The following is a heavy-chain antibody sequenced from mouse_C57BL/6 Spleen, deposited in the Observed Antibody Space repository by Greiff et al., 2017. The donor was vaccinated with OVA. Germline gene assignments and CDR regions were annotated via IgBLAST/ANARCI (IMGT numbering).Heavy chain of an antibody. CDR2: IDPSDSYT. CDR1: GYTFTSYW. D-gene: IGHD1-1*01. CDR3: TRSLFITTVVGPFDV. J-gene: IGHJ1*03. Sequence: QVQLQQPGAELVRPGTSVKLSCKASGYTFTSYWTHWVKQRPGQGLEWIGVIDPSDSYTNYNQKFKGKATLTVDTSSSTAYMQLSSLTSEDSAVYYCTRSLFITTVVGPFDVWGTGTTVTVSS. V-gene: IGHV1-59*01.